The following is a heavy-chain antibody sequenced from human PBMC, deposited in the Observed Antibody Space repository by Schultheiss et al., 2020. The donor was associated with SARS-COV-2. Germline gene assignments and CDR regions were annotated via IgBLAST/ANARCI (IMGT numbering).Heavy chain of an antibody. CDR1: GFTFSDYY. D-gene: IGHD2-21*02. J-gene: IGHJ4*02. CDR2: ISSSGSTI. Sequence: GESLKISCAASGFTFSDYYMSWIRQAPGKGLEWVSYISSSGSTIYYADSVKGRFTISRDNAKNSLYLQMNSLRDEDTAVYYCARDEPNIVVVTATQSSFDYWGQGTLVTVSS. V-gene: IGHV3-11*04. CDR3: ARDEPNIVVVTATQSSFDY.